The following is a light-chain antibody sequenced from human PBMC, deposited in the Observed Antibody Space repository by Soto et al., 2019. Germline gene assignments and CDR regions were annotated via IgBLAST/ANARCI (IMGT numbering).Light chain of an antibody. V-gene: IGKV3-15*01. CDR3: QQYNNWPPWT. CDR1: QSVRSN. Sequence: EIVMTQSPVSLSVSPGERATLSCRASQSVRSNLAWYQQKPGQPPRLLIYGASTRVTGIPARFSGSGSGTEFTLTISSLQSEDFAVYYCQQYNNWPPWTFGQGTKVEIK. CDR2: GAS. J-gene: IGKJ1*01.